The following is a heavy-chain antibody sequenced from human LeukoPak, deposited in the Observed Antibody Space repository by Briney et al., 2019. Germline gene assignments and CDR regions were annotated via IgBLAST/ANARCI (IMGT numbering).Heavy chain of an antibody. D-gene: IGHD1-26*01. Sequence: GGSRRLSCAASGFTFSSYAMSWVRQAPGKGLEWVSTISGSGGSTYYADSVKGRFTISRDNSKNTLYLQMNSLRAEDTAAYYCAKLWDSGTYFYFDYWGQGTLVTVSS. CDR3: AKLWDSGTYFYFDY. J-gene: IGHJ4*02. V-gene: IGHV3-23*01. CDR2: ISGSGGST. CDR1: GFTFSSYA.